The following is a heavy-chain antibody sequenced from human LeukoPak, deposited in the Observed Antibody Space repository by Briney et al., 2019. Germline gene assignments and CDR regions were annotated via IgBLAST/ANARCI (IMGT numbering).Heavy chain of an antibody. J-gene: IGHJ5*02. Sequence: SETLSLTCAVYGGSFSGYYWSWIRQPPGKGLEWIGEINYSGSTNYNPSLKSRVTISVDTSKNQFSLKLSFVTAADTAVYYCARAPSSLSWFGPWGQGTLVTVSS. CDR2: INYSGST. CDR3: ARAPSSLSWFGP. V-gene: IGHV4-34*01. D-gene: IGHD3-10*01. CDR1: GGSFSGYY.